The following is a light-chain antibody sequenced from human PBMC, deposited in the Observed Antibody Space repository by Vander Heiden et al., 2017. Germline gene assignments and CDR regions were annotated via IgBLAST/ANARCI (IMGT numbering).Light chain of an antibody. Sequence: QSALTQPRSVSGSPGQSVTSSCTGTSSDVGGYNYVSWYQQHPGKAPKRMIYDVSKRPAGVPDRFSGSKSGNTASLTISGLQAEDEADYYCCSYAGSYGVFGGGTKLTVL. CDR1: SSDVGGYNY. CDR2: DVS. CDR3: CSYAGSYGV. J-gene: IGLJ3*02. V-gene: IGLV2-11*01.